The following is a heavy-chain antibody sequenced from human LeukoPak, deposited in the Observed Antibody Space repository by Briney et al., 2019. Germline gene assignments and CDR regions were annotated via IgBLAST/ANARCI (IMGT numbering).Heavy chain of an antibody. CDR1: GFTFSSYE. Sequence: PGGSLRLSCEASGFTFSSYEMNWVRQAPGKGLEWVSYISSSGSTIYYADSVKGRFTISRDNAKNSLYLQMNSLRAEDTAVYYCAPRPKKGNAVGIWGQGTMVTVSS. V-gene: IGHV3-48*03. J-gene: IGHJ3*02. CDR3: APRPKKGNAVGI. D-gene: IGHD3-10*01. CDR2: ISSSGSTI.